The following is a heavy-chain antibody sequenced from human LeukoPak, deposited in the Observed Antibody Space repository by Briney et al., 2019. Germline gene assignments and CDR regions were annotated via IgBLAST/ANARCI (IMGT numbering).Heavy chain of an antibody. V-gene: IGHV1-46*01. CDR1: GYDFTTNY. Sequence: GASVKVSCKASGYDFTTNYIHWVRQAPGQGLEWMGTINPSVSSTTYGQRFRGRVTMTRDTSTATVCMDLGSLTSEDTAIYYCAKGYCTGASCYVLDSWGQGTLVTVSS. J-gene: IGHJ4*02. CDR2: INPSVSST. D-gene: IGHD2-15*01. CDR3: AKGYCTGASCYVLDS.